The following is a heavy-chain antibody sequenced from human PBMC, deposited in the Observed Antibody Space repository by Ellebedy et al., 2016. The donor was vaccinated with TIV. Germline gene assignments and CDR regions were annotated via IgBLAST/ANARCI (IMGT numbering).Heavy chain of an antibody. D-gene: IGHD4-23*01. V-gene: IGHV4-34*01. Sequence: SETLSLTXAVYGGSFSDYYWNWVRQPPGKGPEWIGEINHRGRTNYNPSLKSRVTISVDMSKNQVSLMVTSVTAADTAVYYCARADDGGSPGPGALDIWGQGTMVIVSS. CDR1: GGSFSDYY. CDR3: ARADDGGSPGPGALDI. J-gene: IGHJ3*02. CDR2: INHRGRT.